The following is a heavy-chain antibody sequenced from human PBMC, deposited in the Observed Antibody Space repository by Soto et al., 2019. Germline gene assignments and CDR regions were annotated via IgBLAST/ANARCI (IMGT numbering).Heavy chain of an antibody. D-gene: IGHD2-8*01. Sequence: SCKVSGYTLTELSMHWVRQAPGKGLEWVAVIWYDGSNKYYADSVKGRFTISRDNSKNTLYLQMNSLRAEDTAVYYCARALIPYCTNGVCSPYGMDVWGQGTTVTVSS. CDR3: ARALIPYCTNGVCSPYGMDV. CDR1: GYTLTELS. J-gene: IGHJ6*02. CDR2: IWYDGSNK. V-gene: IGHV3-33*01.